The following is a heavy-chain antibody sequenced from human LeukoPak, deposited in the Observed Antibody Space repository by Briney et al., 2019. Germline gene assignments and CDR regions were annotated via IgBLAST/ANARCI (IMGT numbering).Heavy chain of an antibody. D-gene: IGHD2-15*01. CDR3: AGLVAAKDY. CDR1: GYTLIELS. CDR2: FDPEDGAT. J-gene: IGHJ4*02. Sequence: DSVKVSCKVSGYTLIELSMHWVRQAPGKGLEWMGGFDPEDGATIYAQKFQGRVTMTEDTSTDTAYMELTSLRSEDTAVYYCAGLVAAKDYWGQGTLVTVSS. V-gene: IGHV1-24*01.